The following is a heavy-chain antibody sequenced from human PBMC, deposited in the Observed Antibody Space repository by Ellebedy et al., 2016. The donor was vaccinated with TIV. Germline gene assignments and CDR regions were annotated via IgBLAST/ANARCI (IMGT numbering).Heavy chain of an antibody. Sequence: AASVKISCKASGGTLSGYSVSWVRQAPGQGLEWVGGINPVSDAVQYYQKLQERVTISEDEVTGTVYMEMTSLRSEDTAVYYCASRGYSGYEPDYWGRGTLVTVSS. D-gene: IGHD5-12*01. CDR2: INPVSDAV. V-gene: IGHV1-69*13. CDR3: ASRGYSGYEPDY. CDR1: GGTLSGYS. J-gene: IGHJ4*02.